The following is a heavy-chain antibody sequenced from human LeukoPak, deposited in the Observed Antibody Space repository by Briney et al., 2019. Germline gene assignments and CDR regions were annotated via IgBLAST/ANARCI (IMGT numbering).Heavy chain of an antibody. CDR3: ARDVAVGSFCYFDY. CDR2: IYYSGST. D-gene: IGHD1-26*01. V-gene: IGHV4-31*03. J-gene: IGHJ4*02. CDR1: GGSISSGGYY. Sequence: SETLSLTCTVSGGSISSGGYYWSWIRQHPGKGLEWIGYIYYSGSTYYNPSLKSRVTISVDTSKNQFSLKLSSVTAADTAVYYCARDVAVGSFCYFDYWGQGTLVTVPS.